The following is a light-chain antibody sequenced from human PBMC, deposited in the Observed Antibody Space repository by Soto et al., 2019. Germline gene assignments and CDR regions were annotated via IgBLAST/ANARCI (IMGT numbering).Light chain of an antibody. J-gene: IGLJ2*01. CDR3: TSYTSSETLV. CDR1: RSDIGRYNF. CDR2: EVT. Sequence: QSVLTQPASVSGSPGQSITISCIGTRSDIGRYNFVSWYQQHPGKAPKLMIYEVTNRPSGVSSRFSGSKSGTTASLTISGLQADDEADYYCTSYTSSETLVFGGGTKLTVL. V-gene: IGLV2-14*01.